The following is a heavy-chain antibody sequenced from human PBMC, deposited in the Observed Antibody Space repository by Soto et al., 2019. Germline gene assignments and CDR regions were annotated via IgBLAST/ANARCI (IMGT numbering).Heavy chain of an antibody. D-gene: IGHD3-22*01. V-gene: IGHV4-59*01. CDR3: VRDSRHRSGGYDSSGYLNKGED. CDR2: ISFSENT. J-gene: IGHJ4*02. Sequence: ETLSHTCTVSGASISSDYWNWIRQPPGKGLEWLGYISFSENTNYNASLKSRITISIDTSKNQFSLKLSSVTAADTAVYYCVRDSRHRSGGYDSSGYLNKGEDWSKRILVTV. CDR1: GASISSDY.